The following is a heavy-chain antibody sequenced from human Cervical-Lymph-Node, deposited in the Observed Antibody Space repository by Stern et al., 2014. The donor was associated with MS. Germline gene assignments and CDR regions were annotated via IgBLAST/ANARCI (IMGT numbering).Heavy chain of an antibody. J-gene: IGHJ4*02. D-gene: IGHD3-22*01. V-gene: IGHV4-59*12. Sequence: QVQLQESGPGLVKPSETLSLTCTVSGGSISPYYWSWIRQPPGKGLEWIAYIFHSGSAPYNPSLKSRLTMSVDTSKNQFSLSLTSVTAADTAVYYCARFGVGYYDGRGYYYFDYWGQGTQVTVSS. CDR1: GGSISPYY. CDR2: IFHSGSA. CDR3: ARFGVGYYDGRGYYYFDY.